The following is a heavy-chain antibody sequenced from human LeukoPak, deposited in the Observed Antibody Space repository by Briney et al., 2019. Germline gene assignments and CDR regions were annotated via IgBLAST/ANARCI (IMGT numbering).Heavy chain of an antibody. CDR1: GFTFSSSA. CDR3: ARGPGSGGGYYVGDA. V-gene: IGHV3-74*01. CDR2: ISSDGSFI. Sequence: GGSLRLSCAASGFTFSSSAMSWVRQAPGKGLVWVSRISSDGSFINYADSVKGRFTVSRDNAKNTLYLQMNSLRDEDTAIYYCARGPGSGGGYYVGDAWGQGTQVTVSS. D-gene: IGHD1-26*01. J-gene: IGHJ5*02.